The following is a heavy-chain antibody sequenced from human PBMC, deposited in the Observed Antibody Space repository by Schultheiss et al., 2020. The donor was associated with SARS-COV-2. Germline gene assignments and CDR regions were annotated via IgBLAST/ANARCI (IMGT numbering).Heavy chain of an antibody. CDR3: AKGDNSFDY. J-gene: IGHJ4*02. CDR1: GYTFTSYG. V-gene: IGHV1-2*02. CDR2: INPNSGGT. D-gene: IGHD1-20*01. Sequence: ASVKVSCKASGYTFTSYGISWVRQAPGQGLEWMGWINPNSGGTNYAQKFQGRVTMTRDMSTSTAYMELSSLRSEDTAVYYCAKGDNSFDYWGQGTLVTVSS.